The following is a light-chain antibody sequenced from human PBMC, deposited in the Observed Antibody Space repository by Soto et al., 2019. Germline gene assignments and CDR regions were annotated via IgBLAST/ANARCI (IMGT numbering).Light chain of an antibody. CDR1: QSVSSD. V-gene: IGKV3-15*01. Sequence: EIVMTQSPATLSVSPGERATLSCRASQSVSSDVAWYQRKPGQAPRLLIYEASTRATGIPATFSGSGSGTEFTLTISTLQSEDFAVYYCQQYNNWPYTLGQGTKLEI. J-gene: IGKJ2*01. CDR2: EAS. CDR3: QQYNNWPYT.